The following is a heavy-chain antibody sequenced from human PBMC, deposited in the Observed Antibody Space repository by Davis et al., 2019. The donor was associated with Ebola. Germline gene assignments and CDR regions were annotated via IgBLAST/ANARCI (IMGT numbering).Heavy chain of an antibody. D-gene: IGHD2-2*01. CDR1: GGSISSSSYY. CDR3: ARHDVVPAASHYYGMDV. J-gene: IGHJ6*02. CDR2: IYYSGST. Sequence: MPSETLSLTCTVSGGSISSSSYYWGWIRQPPGKGLEWIGSIYYSGSTYYNPSLKSRVTISVDTSKNQFSLKLSSVTAADTAVYYCARHDVVPAASHYYGMDVWGQGTTVTVSS. V-gene: IGHV4-39*01.